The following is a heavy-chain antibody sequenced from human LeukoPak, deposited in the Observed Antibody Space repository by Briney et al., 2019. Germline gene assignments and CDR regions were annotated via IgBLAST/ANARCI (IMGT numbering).Heavy chain of an antibody. CDR3: AKLVYCSSTSCPDY. CDR2: ISSSSSYT. V-gene: IGHV3-11*03. CDR1: GFTFSSYT. Sequence: GGSLRLSCAASGFTFSSYTMSWIRQAPGKGLEWVSYISSSSSYTNYADSVKGRFTISRDNAKNSLYLQMNSLRAEDTAVYYCAKLVYCSSTSCPDYWGQGTLVTVSS. J-gene: IGHJ4*02. D-gene: IGHD2-2*01.